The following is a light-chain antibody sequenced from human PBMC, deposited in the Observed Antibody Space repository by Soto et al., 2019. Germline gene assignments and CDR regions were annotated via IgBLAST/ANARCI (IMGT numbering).Light chain of an antibody. CDR3: QQYDNSPIT. J-gene: IGKJ5*01. Sequence: EIVLTQSPGLLSLSPGERASLSCGASQRISSSFLAWYQQKPGQAPRLLIYGASSRATGIPDRFSGTGSETDFTLTISRLEPEDFAVYYCQQYDNSPITFGQGTRLEIK. V-gene: IGKV3-20*01. CDR1: QRISSSF. CDR2: GAS.